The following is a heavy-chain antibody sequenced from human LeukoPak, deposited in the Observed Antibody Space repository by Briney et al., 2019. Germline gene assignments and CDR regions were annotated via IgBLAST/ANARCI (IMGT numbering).Heavy chain of an antibody. CDR3: ARGYPYNYYDSSGYYRLAHFDY. Sequence: SETLSLTCTVSGGSISSYYWGWIRQPPGKGLEWIGSIYYSGSTYYNPSLKSRVTISVDTSKNQFSLKLSSVTAADTAVYYCARGYPYNYYDSSGYYRLAHFDYWGQGTLVTVSS. D-gene: IGHD3-22*01. CDR2: IYYSGST. J-gene: IGHJ4*02. V-gene: IGHV4-39*07. CDR1: GGSISSYY.